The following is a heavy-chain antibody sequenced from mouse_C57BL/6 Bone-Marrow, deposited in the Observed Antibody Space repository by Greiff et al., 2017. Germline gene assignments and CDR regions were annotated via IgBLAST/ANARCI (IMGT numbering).Heavy chain of an antibody. Sequence: EVMLVESGGGLVKPGGSLKLSCAASGFTFSDYGMHWVRQAPEKGLEWVAYISSGSSTIYYADTVKGRFTISRDNAKNTLFLQMTSLRSEDTAMYYCAKSYYYGTRGYWGQGTSVTVSS. CDR2: ISSGSSTI. CDR3: AKSYYYGTRGY. CDR1: GFTFSDYG. V-gene: IGHV5-17*01. J-gene: IGHJ4*01. D-gene: IGHD1-1*01.